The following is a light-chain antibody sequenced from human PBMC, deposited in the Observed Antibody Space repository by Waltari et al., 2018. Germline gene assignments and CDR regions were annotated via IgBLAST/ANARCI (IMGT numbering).Light chain of an antibody. V-gene: IGLV1-44*01. J-gene: IGLJ2*01. CDR3: ASWDADLRTVL. Sequence: QSVLTQPPSASGTPGQRVTISCSGGTSNIGTNTVNWYQQLPGTTPKLLIYHTHQRPSGVPDQFSGSKSGTSASLAISGLQSDDEADYYCASWDADLRTVLFGGGTKLTVL. CDR2: HTH. CDR1: TSNIGTNT.